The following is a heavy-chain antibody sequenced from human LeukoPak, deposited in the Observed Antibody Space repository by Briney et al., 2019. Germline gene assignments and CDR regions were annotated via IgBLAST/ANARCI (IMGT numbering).Heavy chain of an antibody. V-gene: IGHV4-39*01. J-gene: IGHJ4*02. CDR3: ARHEGRYYFDY. CDR1: GGSISSSSYY. CDR2: IYYSGST. Sequence: SETLSLTCTVSGGSISSSSYYWGWIRPPPGKGLEWIGSIYYSGSTYYNPSPKCRVTISVDTSKNQFSLKLRSATAADTAVYYCARHEGRYYFDYWGQGTLVTVSS.